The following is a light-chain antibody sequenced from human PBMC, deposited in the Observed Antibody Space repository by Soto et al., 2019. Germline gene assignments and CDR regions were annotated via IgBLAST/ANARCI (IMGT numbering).Light chain of an antibody. CDR3: SSYAGSNNFV. CDR1: SSDVGGYNY. Sequence: QSALTQPPCASGSPGQSVTISCTGTSSDVGGYNYVSWYQQHPGKAPKLMIYEVSERPSGVPDRFSGSKSSNTASLTVSGLQAEDEADYYCSSYAGSNNFVFGTGTKVTVL. V-gene: IGLV2-8*01. CDR2: EVS. J-gene: IGLJ1*01.